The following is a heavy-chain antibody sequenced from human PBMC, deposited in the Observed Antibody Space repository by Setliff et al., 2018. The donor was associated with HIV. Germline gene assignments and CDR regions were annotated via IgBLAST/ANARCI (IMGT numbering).Heavy chain of an antibody. CDR2: IHASGKT. D-gene: IGHD7-27*01. J-gene: IGHJ4*02. Sequence: PSETLSLTCTVSGDTDFYWNWIRQPPGKGLEWIGYIHASGKTNYNPSLKSRVTLALDTSEMHFSLHLTSVTAADTAVYYCATHRRELGLHYWGQGTLVTVSS. CDR1: GDTDFY. CDR3: ATHRRELGLHY. V-gene: IGHV4-4*09.